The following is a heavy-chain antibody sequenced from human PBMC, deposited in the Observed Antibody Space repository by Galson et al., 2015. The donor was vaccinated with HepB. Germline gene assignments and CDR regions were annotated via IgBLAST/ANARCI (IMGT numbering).Heavy chain of an antibody. CDR1: GYTFTSYY. Sequence: SVKVSCKASGYTFTSYYMHWVRQAPGQGLEWMGIINPSGGCTSYAQKFQGRVTMTRDTSTSTVYMELSSLRSEDTAVYYCARGVYYYDSSGYGYYFDYWGQGTLVTVSS. V-gene: IGHV1-46*01. J-gene: IGHJ4*02. CDR3: ARGVYYYDSSGYGYYFDY. CDR2: INPSGGCT. D-gene: IGHD3-22*01.